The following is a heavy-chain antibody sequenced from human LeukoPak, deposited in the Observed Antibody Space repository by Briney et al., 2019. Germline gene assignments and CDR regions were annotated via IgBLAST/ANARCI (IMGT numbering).Heavy chain of an antibody. D-gene: IGHD6-19*01. CDR2: ITGNGGST. CDR1: GFTFRTHA. Sequence: GGSLRLSCAASGFTFRTHAMHWVRQAPGKGLEYVSAITGNGGSTYYADSVKGRFTISRDNSKNTLYLQMGSLRTEDMAVYYCARIWQWLALDYWGQGTLVTVSS. V-gene: IGHV3-64*02. CDR3: ARIWQWLALDY. J-gene: IGHJ4*02.